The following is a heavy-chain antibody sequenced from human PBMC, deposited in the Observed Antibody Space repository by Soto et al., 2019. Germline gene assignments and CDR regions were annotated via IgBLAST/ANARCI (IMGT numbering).Heavy chain of an antibody. CDR3: AREPYYYGSGGGPMRFDP. D-gene: IGHD3-10*01. J-gene: IGHJ5*02. CDR2: IIPILGIA. Sequence: QVQLVQSGAEVKKPGSSVKVSCKASGGTFSSYTISWVRQAPGQGLEWMGRIIPILGIANYAQKFQGRVTITADKSTSTAYMELSSLRSEDTAVYYCAREPYYYGSGGGPMRFDPWGQGTLVTVSS. CDR1: GGTFSSYT. V-gene: IGHV1-69*02.